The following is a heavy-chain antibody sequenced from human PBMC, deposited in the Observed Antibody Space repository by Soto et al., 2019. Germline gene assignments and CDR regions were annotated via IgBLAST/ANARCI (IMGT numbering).Heavy chain of an antibody. CDR1: GYTFTSYY. J-gene: IGHJ6*02. CDR2: INPSGGST. Sequence: ASVKVSCKASGYTFTSYYMHWVRQAPGQGLEWMGIINPSGGSTSYAQKFQGRVTMTRDTSTSTVYMELSSLRSEDTAVYYCARAEETYYYDSSGYYFSYPGPIDNYYGMDVWGQGTTVTVSS. D-gene: IGHD3-22*01. V-gene: IGHV1-46*01. CDR3: ARAEETYYYDSSGYYFSYPGPIDNYYGMDV.